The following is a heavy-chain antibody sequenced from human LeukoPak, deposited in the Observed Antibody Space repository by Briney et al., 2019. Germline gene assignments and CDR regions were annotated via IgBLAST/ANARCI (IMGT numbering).Heavy chain of an antibody. CDR1: GFTFSSYA. CDR3: AKDGSSWYSYYFDY. J-gene: IGHJ4*02. Sequence: PGGSLRLSCAASGFTFSSYAMRWLRQAPGEGLEWVSAISGSGGSTYYADSVKGRFTISRDNSKNTLYLQMNSLRAGDTAVYYCAKDGSSWYSYYFDYWGQGTLVTVSS. V-gene: IGHV3-23*01. D-gene: IGHD6-13*01. CDR2: ISGSGGST.